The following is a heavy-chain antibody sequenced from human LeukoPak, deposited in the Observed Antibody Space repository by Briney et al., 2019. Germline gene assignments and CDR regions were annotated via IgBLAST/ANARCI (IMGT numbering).Heavy chain of an antibody. V-gene: IGHV1-69*13. D-gene: IGHD3-22*01. Sequence: ASVKVSCKASGGTFSSYAISWVRQAPGQGLEWMGGIIPIFGTANYAQKFQGRVTITADESTSTAYMELSSLRSEDTAVYYCARGPPIYYYDSSGYFPTDYWGQGTLVTVSS. CDR1: GGTFSSYA. CDR3: ARGPPIYYYDSSGYFPTDY. CDR2: IIPIFGTA. J-gene: IGHJ4*02.